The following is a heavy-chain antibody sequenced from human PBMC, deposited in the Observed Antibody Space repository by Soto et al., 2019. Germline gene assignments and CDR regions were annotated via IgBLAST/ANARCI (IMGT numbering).Heavy chain of an antibody. J-gene: IGHJ5*02. CDR3: AYTLDSRQFDP. D-gene: IGHD2-2*02. CDR1: GYTFTSYA. CDR2: INAGSGNT. Sequence: GASVKVSCKASGYTFTSYAMHWVRQAPGQRLEWMGWINAGSGNTKYSQKFQGRVTLTRDTSTSTAYMELSSLRSEDTATYYCAYTLDSRQFDPWGQGTPVTVSS. V-gene: IGHV1-3*01.